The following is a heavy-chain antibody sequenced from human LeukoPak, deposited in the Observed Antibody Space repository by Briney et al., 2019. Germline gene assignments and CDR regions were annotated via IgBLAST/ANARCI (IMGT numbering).Heavy chain of an antibody. D-gene: IGHD2-2*01. Sequence: SETLSLTCAVYGGSFSGYYWTWIRQPPGKGLEWVGDINHSGSTNYNPSLKSRVTISVDTSKNQFSLRLSSVTAADTAVYYCARVTMPIHDAFDIWGQGTMVTVSS. V-gene: IGHV4-34*01. CDR2: INHSGST. CDR3: ARVTMPIHDAFDI. J-gene: IGHJ3*02. CDR1: GGSFSGYY.